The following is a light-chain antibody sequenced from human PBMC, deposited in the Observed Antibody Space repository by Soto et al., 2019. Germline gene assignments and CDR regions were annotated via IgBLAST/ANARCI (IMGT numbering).Light chain of an antibody. V-gene: IGLV1-47*01. J-gene: IGLJ1*01. Sequence: QSVLTQPPSASGTPGQRVTISRSGSMSNIGRNYVYWYQQLPGTAPKLLIYRNDQRPSGVPDRFSGSKSGTSASLAISGPRSEDEADYYCAAWDDSLSGYVFGTGTKLTVL. CDR2: RND. CDR1: MSNIGRNY. CDR3: AAWDDSLSGYV.